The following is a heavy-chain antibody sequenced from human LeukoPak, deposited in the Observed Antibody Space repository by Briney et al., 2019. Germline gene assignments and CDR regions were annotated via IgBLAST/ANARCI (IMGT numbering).Heavy chain of an antibody. J-gene: IGHJ5*02. Sequence: SETLSLTCTVSGGSISTYYWGWIRQPPGKGLEWIGYIHYSGGTRYNPSLISRATISIDTSKNQFSLQLSSVTAADTALYYCARRRAEGGSDGRYNWFDPWGQGTLVTVSS. D-gene: IGHD6-25*01. CDR1: GGSISTYY. CDR3: ARRRAEGGSDGRYNWFDP. CDR2: IHYSGGT. V-gene: IGHV4-59*08.